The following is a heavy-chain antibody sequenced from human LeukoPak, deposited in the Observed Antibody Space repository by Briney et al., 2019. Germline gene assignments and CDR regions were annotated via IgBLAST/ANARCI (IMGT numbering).Heavy chain of an antibody. Sequence: ASVKVSCKASGYTFTGYYMHWVRQAPGQGLEWMGRINPDSGATNYAQKFQGRVTMTRDTSISTSYMELNRLRSDDTAVYYCAREGQQRERGVFDYWGQGTLVTVSS. J-gene: IGHJ4*02. D-gene: IGHD1-1*01. CDR2: INPDSGAT. CDR1: GYTFTGYY. CDR3: AREGQQRERGVFDY. V-gene: IGHV1-2*06.